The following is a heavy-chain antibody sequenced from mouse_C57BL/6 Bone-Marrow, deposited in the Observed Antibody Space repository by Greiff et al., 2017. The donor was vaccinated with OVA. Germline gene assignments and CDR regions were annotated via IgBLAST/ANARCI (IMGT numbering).Heavy chain of an antibody. CDR1: GFTFSSYG. CDR2: ISSGGSYT. Sequence: EVQLVESGGDLVKPGGSLKLSCAASGFTFSSYGMSWVRQTPDKRLEWVATISSGGSYTYYPDSVKGRFIISRDNAKNTLYLQMRSLKSEDTAMYYCARHETMVYYFDYWGQGTTLTVSS. D-gene: IGHD2-2*01. J-gene: IGHJ2*01. CDR3: ARHETMVYYFDY. V-gene: IGHV5-6*01.